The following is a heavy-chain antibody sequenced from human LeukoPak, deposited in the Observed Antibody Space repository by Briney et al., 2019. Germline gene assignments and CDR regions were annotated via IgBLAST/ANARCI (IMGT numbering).Heavy chain of an antibody. J-gene: IGHJ4*02. CDR1: GFTFDDYA. CDR2: ISYNGGLI. Sequence: GGSLRLSCAGSGFTFDDYAMHWVRQAPGKGLEWPSIISYNGGLIDYADSVKGRFTISRDNAENSLYLQLDSLRAEDTAIYYCAKVRGKYSSHFFFDYWGQGTLVTVSS. V-gene: IGHV3-9*01. D-gene: IGHD6-19*01. CDR3: AKVRGKYSSHFFFDY.